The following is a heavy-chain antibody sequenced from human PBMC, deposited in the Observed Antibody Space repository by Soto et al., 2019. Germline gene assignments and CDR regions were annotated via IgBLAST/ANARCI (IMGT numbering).Heavy chain of an antibody. V-gene: IGHV1-18*01. Sequence: RASVKVSCKASGYTFTSYGISWVRQAPGQGLEWMGWISAYNGNTNYAQKLQGRVTMTTDTSTSTAYMELRSLRSDDTAVYYCARDKRSGYSKKTDYWGQGTLVTVSS. CDR3: ARDKRSGYSKKTDY. J-gene: IGHJ4*02. CDR2: ISAYNGNT. D-gene: IGHD3-3*01. CDR1: GYTFTSYG.